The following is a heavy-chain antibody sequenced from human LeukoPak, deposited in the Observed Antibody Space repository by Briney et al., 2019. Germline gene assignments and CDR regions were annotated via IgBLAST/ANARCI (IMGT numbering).Heavy chain of an antibody. CDR1: GGSFSGYY. CDR2: INHSGST. CDR3: ARTRESGYSYGNDAFDI. J-gene: IGHJ3*02. Sequence: SETLSLTCAVYGGSFSGYYWSWIRQPPGKGLEWIGEINHSGSTNYNPSLKSRVTISVDTSKNQFSLKLSSVTAADTAVYYCARTRESGYSYGNDAFDIWGQGTMVTVSS. V-gene: IGHV4-34*01. D-gene: IGHD5-18*01.